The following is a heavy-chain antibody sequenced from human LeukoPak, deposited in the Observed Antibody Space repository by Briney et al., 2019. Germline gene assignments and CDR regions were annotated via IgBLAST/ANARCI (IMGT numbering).Heavy chain of an antibody. CDR2: IYYSGST. CDR1: GGSISSYY. CDR3: ARVLMVRGVIITSVRAFDI. D-gene: IGHD3-10*01. Sequence: PSETLSFTCTVSGGSISSYYWSWIRQPPGKGLEWIGYIYYSGSTNYNPSLKSRVTISVDTSKNQFSLKLSSVTAADTAVYYCARVLMVRGVIITSVRAFDIWGQGTMVTVSS. V-gene: IGHV4-59*01. J-gene: IGHJ3*02.